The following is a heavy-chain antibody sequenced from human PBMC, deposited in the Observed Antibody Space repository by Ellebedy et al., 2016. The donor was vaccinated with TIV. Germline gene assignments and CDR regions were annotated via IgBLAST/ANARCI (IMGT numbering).Heavy chain of an antibody. Sequence: SVKVSCXASGGTFSSYAISWVRQAPGQGLEWMGGIIPIFGTANYAQKFQGRVTITADESTSTAYMELSSLRSEDTAVYYCAGPYGSGSYNWFDPWGQGTLVTVSS. J-gene: IGHJ5*02. CDR1: GGTFSSYA. V-gene: IGHV1-69*13. CDR3: AGPYGSGSYNWFDP. CDR2: IIPIFGTA. D-gene: IGHD3-10*01.